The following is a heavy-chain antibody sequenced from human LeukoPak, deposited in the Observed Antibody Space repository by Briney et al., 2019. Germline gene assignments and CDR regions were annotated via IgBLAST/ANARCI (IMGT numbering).Heavy chain of an antibody. Sequence: SETLSLTCTVSGGSISSYYWSWIRQPPGKGLEWIWYIYYSGSTNYNPSLKSRVTISVDTSKNQFSLKLSSVTAADTAVYYCARTQRYCSSTGCPDYGMDVWGQGTTVTVSS. D-gene: IGHD2-2*01. CDR1: GGSISSYY. J-gene: IGHJ6*02. V-gene: IGHV4-59*01. CDR3: ARTQRYCSSTGCPDYGMDV. CDR2: IYYSGST.